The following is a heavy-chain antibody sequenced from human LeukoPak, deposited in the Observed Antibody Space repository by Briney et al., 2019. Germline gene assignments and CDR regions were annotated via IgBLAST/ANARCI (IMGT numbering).Heavy chain of an antibody. CDR1: GGSFSGYY. CDR2: INHSGST. J-gene: IGHJ6*02. CDR3: ARKGWWFGELFQLARGMGV. Sequence: SETLSLTCAVYGGSFSGYYWSWIRQPPGKGLEWIGEINHSGSTNYNPSLKSRVTISVDTSKNQFSLKLSSVTAADTAVYYCARKGWWFGELFQLARGMGVWGQGTTVTVSS. D-gene: IGHD3-10*01. V-gene: IGHV4-34*01.